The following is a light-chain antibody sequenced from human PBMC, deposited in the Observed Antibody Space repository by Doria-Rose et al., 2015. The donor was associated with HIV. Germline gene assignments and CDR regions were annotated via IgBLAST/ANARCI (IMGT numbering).Light chain of an antibody. Sequence: KLAWYQQKPGQAPRLLIYDASTWATGIPARFSGSGSVTEFTLTISSLQSEDFAVYYCQQYNNWPLTFGGGSTVEIK. CDR1: K. J-gene: IGKJ4*01. CDR2: DAS. CDR3: QQYNNWPLT. V-gene: IGKV3-15*01.